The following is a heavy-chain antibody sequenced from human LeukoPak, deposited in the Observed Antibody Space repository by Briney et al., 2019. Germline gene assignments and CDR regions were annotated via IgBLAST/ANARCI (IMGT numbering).Heavy chain of an antibody. Sequence: PGGSLRLSCAASGFSFSSYWMSWVRQAPGKGLEWVANIKQDGSEKYNVDSVTGRFTISRDNTKSSLYLQMNSLRAEDTAVYYCARRGYSSSWDIPDYWGQGTLVTVSS. D-gene: IGHD6-13*01. CDR3: ARRGYSSSWDIPDY. CDR1: GFSFSSYW. J-gene: IGHJ4*02. CDR2: IKQDGSEK. V-gene: IGHV3-7*01.